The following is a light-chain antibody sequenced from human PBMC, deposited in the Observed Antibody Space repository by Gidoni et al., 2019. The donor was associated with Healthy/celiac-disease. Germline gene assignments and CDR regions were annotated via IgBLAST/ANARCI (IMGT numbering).Light chain of an antibody. Sequence: EIVMTQFPATLSVSPGERATLSCRASQSVSSNLAWYQQKPGQAPRLLIYGASTRATGIPARLSGSGSGTEFTLTISSLQSEDFAVYYCQQYNNWPPGFTFGPGTKVDIK. CDR1: QSVSSN. J-gene: IGKJ3*01. V-gene: IGKV3-15*01. CDR2: GAS. CDR3: QQYNNWPPGFT.